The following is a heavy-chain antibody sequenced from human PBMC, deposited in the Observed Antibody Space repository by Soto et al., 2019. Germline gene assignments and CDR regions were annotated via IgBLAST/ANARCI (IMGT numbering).Heavy chain of an antibody. J-gene: IGHJ6*02. V-gene: IGHV1-69*01. CDR1: GGTFSSYA. CDR2: IIPIFGTA. D-gene: IGHD6-6*01. Sequence: QVQLVQSGAAVKKPGSSVKVSCKASGGTFSSYAISWVRQAPGQGLEWMGGIIPIFGTANYAQKCQGRVTIAADESTSRAYMELSSLRSEDTAVYYCARSKGSSGPDYYYGMDVWGQGTTVTVSS. CDR3: ARSKGSSGPDYYYGMDV.